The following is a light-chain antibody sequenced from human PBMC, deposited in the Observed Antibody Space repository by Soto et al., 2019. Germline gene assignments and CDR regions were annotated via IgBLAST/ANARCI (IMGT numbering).Light chain of an antibody. Sequence: QSALTQPASVSGSPGRSITISCTGTSSDIGNYNLVSWYQQHPGKAPKVIIYGVTKRPSGVSNRFSGSTSGNTASLTISGLQAEDEADYYCCSYTANSYVFGTGTKV. J-gene: IGLJ1*01. CDR1: SSDIGNYNL. CDR2: GVT. CDR3: CSYTANSYV. V-gene: IGLV2-23*02.